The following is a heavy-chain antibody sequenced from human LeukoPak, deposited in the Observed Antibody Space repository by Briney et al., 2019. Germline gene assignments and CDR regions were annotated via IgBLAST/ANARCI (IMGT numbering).Heavy chain of an antibody. J-gene: IGHJ4*02. CDR3: AKKSALGFDY. V-gene: IGHV3-23*01. D-gene: IGHD6-13*01. CDR2: ISVSGGNT. Sequence: GGSLRLSCAASGFTFSDYYMSWIRQAPGKGLEWVSGISVSGGNTYYADSVKGRFNISRDNSKSTLYLQMNSLRGEDTAVYYCAKKSALGFDYWGQGTPVTVSS. CDR1: GFTFSDYY.